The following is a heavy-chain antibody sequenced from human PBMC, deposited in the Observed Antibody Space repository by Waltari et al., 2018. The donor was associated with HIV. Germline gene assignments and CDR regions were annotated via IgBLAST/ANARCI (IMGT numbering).Heavy chain of an antibody. J-gene: IGHJ4*02. D-gene: IGHD3-10*01. CDR2: IRYDGSNR. CDR3: AKEMSTNNYYFDY. V-gene: IGHV3-30*02. CDR1: GFPISTSG. Sequence: QVQLVESGGGVLQPGASLRLSCPASGFPISTSGIHWFRQAPGKGLEWVAFIRYDGSNRYYGDSVKGRFTISRDTPQNMVYLQVNSLRTEDTAVYYCAKEMSTNNYYFDYWGQGTLVTVSS.